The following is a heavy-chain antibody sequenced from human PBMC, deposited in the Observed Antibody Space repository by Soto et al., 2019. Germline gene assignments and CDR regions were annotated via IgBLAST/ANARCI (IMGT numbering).Heavy chain of an antibody. V-gene: IGHV1-46*03. D-gene: IGHD2-21*02. CDR1: GYTVTRHY. Sequence: QVQLVQSGAEVKKPGASVKVSCKASGYTVTRHYMHWVRQAPGQGLEWMGIIDPSGGSTTYAQKFQDRDTMTRDMSTRTVYMELSSLRSDDTAIYYCTRGSTVVTLDYFDSWGQGTLVTVSS. J-gene: IGHJ4*02. CDR2: IDPSGGST. CDR3: TRGSTVVTLDYFDS.